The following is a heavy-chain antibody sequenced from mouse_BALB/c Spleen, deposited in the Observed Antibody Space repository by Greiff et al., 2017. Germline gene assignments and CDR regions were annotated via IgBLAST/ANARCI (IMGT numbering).Heavy chain of an antibody. CDR3: ARWGYGSSSFAY. V-gene: IGHV3-8*02. CDR2: ISYSGST. Sequence: VQLQQSGPSLVKPSQTLSLTCSVTGDSITSGYWNWIRKFPGNKLEYMGYISYSGSTYYNPSLKSRISITRDTSKNQYYLQLNSVTTEDTATYYCARWGYGSSSFAYWGQGTLVTVSA. D-gene: IGHD1-1*01. CDR1: GDSITSGY. J-gene: IGHJ3*01.